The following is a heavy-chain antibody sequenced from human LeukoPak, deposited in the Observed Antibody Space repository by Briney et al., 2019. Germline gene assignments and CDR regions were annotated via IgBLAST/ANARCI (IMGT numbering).Heavy chain of an antibody. Sequence: PGESLKISCKGSGYSFTSYWIGWVRQMPGKGVEWMGIIYPGDSDTRYNPSFQGQVTISADKSISTAYLQWSSLKASDTAMYYCARGILTGYYRPAGWFDPWGQGTLVTVSS. V-gene: IGHV5-51*01. CDR3: ARGILTGYYRPAGWFDP. CDR1: GYSFTSYW. D-gene: IGHD3-9*01. J-gene: IGHJ5*02. CDR2: IYPGDSDT.